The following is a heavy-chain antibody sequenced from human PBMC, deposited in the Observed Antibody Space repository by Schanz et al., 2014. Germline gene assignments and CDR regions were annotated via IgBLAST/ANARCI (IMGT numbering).Heavy chain of an antibody. CDR1: GFTVSNSY. CDR2: IYSSGST. J-gene: IGHJ4*02. CDR3: ARDRLECGAECYSVEVFEI. Sequence: DVQLVDSGGGLVQPGGSLRLSCAASGFTVSNSYIHWVRQAPGKGLEWVSTIYSSGSTYYADSVRGRFTISRDNSKNTLYLQMSSLRTEDTAVYYCARDRLECGAECYSVEVFEIWGQGTLVIVSS. D-gene: IGHD2-21*01. V-gene: IGHV3-53*04.